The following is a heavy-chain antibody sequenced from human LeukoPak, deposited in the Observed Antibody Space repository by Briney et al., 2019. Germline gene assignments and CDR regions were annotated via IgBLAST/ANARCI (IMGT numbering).Heavy chain of an antibody. Sequence: ASVKVSCKASGGTFSSYAISWVRQAPGQGLEWMGGIIPIFGTANYAQKFQGRVTITADKSTSTAYMELSSLRSEDTAVYYCAAGYYDFFPFDYWGQGTLVTVSS. J-gene: IGHJ4*02. D-gene: IGHD3-3*01. CDR3: AAGYYDFFPFDY. CDR1: GGTFSSYA. CDR2: IIPIFGTA. V-gene: IGHV1-69*06.